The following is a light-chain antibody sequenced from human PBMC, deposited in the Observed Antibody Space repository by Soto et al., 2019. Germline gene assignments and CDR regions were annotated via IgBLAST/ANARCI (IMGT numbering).Light chain of an antibody. V-gene: IGKV3-20*01. J-gene: IGKJ1*01. CDR2: GAS. CDR1: QNVNNNY. CDR3: QQYGASPWT. Sequence: EIVLTQSPGTLSLSPGERAILSCRASQNVNNNYLAWYQQKPGQSPRLLIYGASSRATGIPDRFSGSGSATDFTLTISRLEAEDFVVYFCQQYGASPWTFGQGTKVEIK.